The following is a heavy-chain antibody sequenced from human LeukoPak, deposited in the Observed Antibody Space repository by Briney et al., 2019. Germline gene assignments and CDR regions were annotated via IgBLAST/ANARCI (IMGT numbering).Heavy chain of an antibody. V-gene: IGHV1-18*01. CDR1: GYTFTSYG. CDR3: ARDLGYSSSWYFDY. D-gene: IGHD6-13*01. Sequence: ATVKVCCKASGYTFTSYGISWVPQTPGQGFELLRWISAYNGNTNYAQKLQGRVTMTTDTSTSTVYMELRSLRSDDTAVYYCARDLGYSSSWYFDYWGQGTLVTDSS. CDR2: ISAYNGNT. J-gene: IGHJ4*02.